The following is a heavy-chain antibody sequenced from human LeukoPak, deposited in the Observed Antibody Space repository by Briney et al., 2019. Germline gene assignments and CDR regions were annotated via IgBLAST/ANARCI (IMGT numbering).Heavy chain of an antibody. D-gene: IGHD3-22*01. CDR2: INQDGSEK. J-gene: IGHJ4*02. CDR3: ARAPDYYDSSGYYYSPGGFDY. CDR1: GFTFSSYW. V-gene: IGHV3-7*01. Sequence: GGSLRLSCAASGFTFSSYWMSWVRQAPGKGLEWVANINQDGSEKYYVDSVKGRFTISRDNAKNSLYLQMNSLRAEDTAVYYCARAPDYYDSSGYYYSPGGFDYWGQGTLVTVSS.